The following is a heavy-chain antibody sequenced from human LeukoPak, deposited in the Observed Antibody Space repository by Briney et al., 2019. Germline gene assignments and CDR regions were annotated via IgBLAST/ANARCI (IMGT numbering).Heavy chain of an antibody. CDR1: GASISSGWW. V-gene: IGHV4-4*02. Sequence: SETLSLTCAVSGASISSGWWWSWVRQSPGKGLEWIAEIHHSGTTHYNPSLKSRLIMSVDKSKNQFSLKLTSMAAADTAVYYCARNGDYSMDYWGQGTLVTVSS. J-gene: IGHJ4*02. CDR2: IHHSGTT. D-gene: IGHD4-17*01. CDR3: ARNGDYSMDY.